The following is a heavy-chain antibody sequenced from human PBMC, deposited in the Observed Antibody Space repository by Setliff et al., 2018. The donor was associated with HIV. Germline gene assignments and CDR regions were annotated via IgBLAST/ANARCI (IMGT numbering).Heavy chain of an antibody. CDR3: ARAARYSSSWYKRGYYFDY. D-gene: IGHD6-13*01. Sequence: SETLSLTCTVSGGSISSGSYYWSWIRQPAGKGLEWIGRIYTSGSTNYNPSLKSRVTISVDTSKNQFSLKLSSVTAADTAVYYCARAARYSSSWYKRGYYFDYWGQGTLVTVSS. CDR2: IYTSGST. CDR1: GGSISSGSYY. V-gene: IGHV4-61*02. J-gene: IGHJ4*02.